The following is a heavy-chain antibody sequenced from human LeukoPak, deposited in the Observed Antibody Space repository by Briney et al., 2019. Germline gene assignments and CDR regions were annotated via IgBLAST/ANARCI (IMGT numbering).Heavy chain of an antibody. D-gene: IGHD3-16*01. CDR3: AKDSLGYFDY. CDR1: GFTFSSYA. Sequence: GRSLRLSCAASGFTFSSYAMHWVRQAPGKGLEWVAAISYDGSIKYSADSVKGRFTISRDNSKNALYLQMDSLRADDTAVYYCAKDSLGYFDYWGQGTLVTVSS. CDR2: ISYDGSIK. V-gene: IGHV3-30*04. J-gene: IGHJ4*02.